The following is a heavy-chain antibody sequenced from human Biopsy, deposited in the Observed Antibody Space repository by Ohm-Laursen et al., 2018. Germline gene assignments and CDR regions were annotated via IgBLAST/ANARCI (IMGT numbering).Heavy chain of an antibody. CDR3: ASSSYCGRTTCYQNYGMDV. CDR2: IIPVSDTA. D-gene: IGHD2-2*01. CDR1: GGTFSNYA. Sequence: SSVKVSCKASGGTFSNYAISWVRQAPGHGLEWLGGIIPVSDTANYAQKFQGRVTITADKPTSTAYMELSSLRSEDTALYYCASSSYCGRTTCYQNYGMDVWGQGTTVTVSS. J-gene: IGHJ6*01. V-gene: IGHV1-69*06.